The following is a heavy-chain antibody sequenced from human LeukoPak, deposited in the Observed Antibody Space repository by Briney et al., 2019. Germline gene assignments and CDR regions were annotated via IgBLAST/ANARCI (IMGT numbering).Heavy chain of an antibody. CDR1: RFTFDDYG. D-gene: IGHD3-10*01. J-gene: IGHJ3*02. CDR2: INWNGGST. CDR3: ASLFKESGAFDI. Sequence: GGSLRLSCAASRFTFDDYGMSWVRQAPGKGLEWVSGINWNGGSTGYADSVKGRFTISRDNAKNSLYLQMNSLRAEDTALYYCASLFKESGAFDIWGQGTMVTVSS. V-gene: IGHV3-20*04.